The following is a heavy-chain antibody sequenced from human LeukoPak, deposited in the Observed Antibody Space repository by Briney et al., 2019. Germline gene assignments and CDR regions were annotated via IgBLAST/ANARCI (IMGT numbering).Heavy chain of an antibody. J-gene: IGHJ4*02. V-gene: IGHV4-30-4*01. CDR3: ALEGPYSSSWGAFDY. D-gene: IGHD6-13*01. CDR1: GGSISSGDYY. CDR2: IYYSGST. Sequence: SETLSLTCTVSGGSISSGDYYWSWIRQPPGKGLEWIGYIYYSGSTYYNPSLKSRVTISVDTSKNQFSLKLSSVTAADTAVYYCALEGPYSSSWGAFDYWGQGTLVTVSS.